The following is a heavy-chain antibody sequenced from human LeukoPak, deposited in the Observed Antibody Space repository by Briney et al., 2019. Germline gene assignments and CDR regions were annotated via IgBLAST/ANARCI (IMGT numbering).Heavy chain of an antibody. Sequence: GASVKVSCKASGYTFTGYYMHWVRQAPGQGLEWMGWISAYNGNTNYAQKLQGRVTMTTDTSTSTAYMELRSLRSDDTAVYYCARSPYCSSTSCYDWFDPWGQGTLVTVSS. CDR2: ISAYNGNT. J-gene: IGHJ5*02. D-gene: IGHD2-2*01. CDR1: GYTFTGYY. CDR3: ARSPYCSSTSCYDWFDP. V-gene: IGHV1-18*04.